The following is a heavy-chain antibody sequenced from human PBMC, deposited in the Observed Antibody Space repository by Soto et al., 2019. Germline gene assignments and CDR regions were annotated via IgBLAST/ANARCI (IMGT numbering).Heavy chain of an antibody. J-gene: IGHJ6*02. D-gene: IGHD3-10*01. CDR1: GFTFSSYA. CDR2: ISGSGGST. V-gene: IGHV3-23*01. Sequence: EVQLLESGGGLVQPGGSLRLSCAASGFTFSSYAMSWVRQAPGKGLEWVSAISGSGGSTYYADSVKGRFTISRDNSKNTLYRQRNSLRPEDTAVYYCAKATAYYYGWGSSRKHYGRDVWAQGTRVTFSS. CDR3: AKATAYYYGWGSSRKHYGRDV.